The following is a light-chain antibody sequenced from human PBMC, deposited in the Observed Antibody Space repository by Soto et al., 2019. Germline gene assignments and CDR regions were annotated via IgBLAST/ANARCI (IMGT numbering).Light chain of an antibody. CDR1: SSDVGGYDY. CDR2: EVN. Sequence: QSVLTQSASVSGSPGQSITISCTGTSSDVGGYDYVSWYQQHPGKAPKLMIYEVNNRPSEVSNRFSGSKSGNTASLTISGLQAEDEADYYCCSYTTTNTRVFGGGTKLTVL. V-gene: IGLV2-14*01. CDR3: CSYTTTNTRV. J-gene: IGLJ3*02.